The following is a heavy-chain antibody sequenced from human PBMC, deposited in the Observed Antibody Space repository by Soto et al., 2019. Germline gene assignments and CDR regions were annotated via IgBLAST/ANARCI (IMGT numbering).Heavy chain of an antibody. J-gene: IGHJ4*02. CDR1: GYTFTSYY. CDR3: ATRDYYDSSRYKGPLGY. V-gene: IGHV1-46*01. CDR2: INPSCGST. Sequence: ASVKVSCKASGYTFTSYYMHWVRQAPGQGLEWMGIINPSCGSTSYAQKFQGRVTMTRDTSTSTVYMELSSLRSEDTAVYYCATRDYYDSSRYKGPLGYWGQGTMVTVSP. D-gene: IGHD3-22*01.